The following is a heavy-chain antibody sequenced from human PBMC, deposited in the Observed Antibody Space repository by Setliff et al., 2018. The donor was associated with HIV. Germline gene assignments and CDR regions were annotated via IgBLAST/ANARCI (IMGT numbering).Heavy chain of an antibody. Sequence: SETLSLTCIVSGGSISSSSYYWGWIRQPPGKGLEWIGTVYYSGSTYYNPSLKSRVTISVDTSENQFSLKLSSVTAADTAVYCCARDGYSSSWYVISGSFDYWGQGILVTVSS. J-gene: IGHJ4*02. CDR3: ARDGYSSSWYVISGSFDY. D-gene: IGHD6-13*01. CDR2: VYYSGST. CDR1: GGSISSSSYY. V-gene: IGHV4-39*07.